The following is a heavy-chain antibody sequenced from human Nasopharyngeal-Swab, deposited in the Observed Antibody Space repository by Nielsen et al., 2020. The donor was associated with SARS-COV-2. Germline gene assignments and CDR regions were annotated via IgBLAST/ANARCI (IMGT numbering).Heavy chain of an antibody. CDR2: ISNDGSDK. V-gene: IGHV3-30*18. CDR3: AKDPVMYYDSSGYYYFDY. Sequence: GGSLRLSCAASGFTFSSYGMHWVRQAPGKGLEWEAFISNDGSDKYYADSVKGRFTISRDNSKNTLYLQMNSLRAEATAVYYCAKDPVMYYDSSGYYYFDYWGQGTLVTVSS. D-gene: IGHD3-22*01. J-gene: IGHJ4*02. CDR1: GFTFSSYG.